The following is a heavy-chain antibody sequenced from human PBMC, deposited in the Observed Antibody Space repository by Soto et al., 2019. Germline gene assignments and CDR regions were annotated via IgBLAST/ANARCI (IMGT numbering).Heavy chain of an antibody. Sequence: SETPSLTCTVSGCSISSYYWSWIRQHPGKGLEWIGYIYYSGSTNYNPSLKSRVTISVDTSKNQFSLKLSSVTAADTAVYYCARHDGSGTHDYWGQGTLVTVSS. J-gene: IGHJ4*02. CDR1: GCSISSYY. CDR2: IYYSGST. CDR3: ARHDGSGTHDY. D-gene: IGHD3-10*01. V-gene: IGHV4-59*08.